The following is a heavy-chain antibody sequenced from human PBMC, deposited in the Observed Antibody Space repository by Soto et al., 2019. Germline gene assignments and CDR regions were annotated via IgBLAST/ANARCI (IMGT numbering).Heavy chain of an antibody. Sequence: QVQLVQSGAEVKKPGSSVKVSCKASGGTFSSYTISWVRPAPGQGLEWMGRIIPILGIANYAQKFQGRVTITADKSTSTAYMELSSLRSEDTAVYYCASQRYSGYKTRGSDYWGQGTLVTVSS. V-gene: IGHV1-69*02. J-gene: IGHJ4*02. CDR1: GGTFSSYT. CDR3: ASQRYSGYKTRGSDY. CDR2: IIPILGIA. D-gene: IGHD5-12*01.